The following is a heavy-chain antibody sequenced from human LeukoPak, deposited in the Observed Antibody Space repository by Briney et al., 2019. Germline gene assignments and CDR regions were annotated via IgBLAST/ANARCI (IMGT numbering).Heavy chain of an antibody. CDR2: ISYDGSNK. D-gene: IGHD2-15*01. Sequence: PGGSLRLSCAASRFTFSSYAMLRVRQAPGKGLEWVAVISYDGSNKYYADSVKGRFTISRDNSKNTLYLQMNSLRTEDTAVYYCARGGPLGVVVVAASRYFDYWGQGTLVTVSS. CDR1: RFTFSSYA. V-gene: IGHV3-30-3*01. CDR3: ARGGPLGVVVVAASRYFDY. J-gene: IGHJ4*02.